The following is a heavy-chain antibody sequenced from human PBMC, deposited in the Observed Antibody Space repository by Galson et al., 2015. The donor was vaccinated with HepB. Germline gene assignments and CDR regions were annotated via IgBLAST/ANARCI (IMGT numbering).Heavy chain of an antibody. V-gene: IGHV3-30*04. Sequence: SLRLSCAGSGFLFRNYAIHWVRQAPGKGLGWGALISSEGRSEFYADSVTGRFTISRDNSKNTLYLQINSLRTEDTAVYYCAREGALSGTTGDAFDIWGQGTMVTVSS. J-gene: IGHJ3*02. CDR3: AREGALSGTTGDAFDI. CDR2: ISSEGRSE. D-gene: IGHD2-2*01. CDR1: GFLFRNYA.